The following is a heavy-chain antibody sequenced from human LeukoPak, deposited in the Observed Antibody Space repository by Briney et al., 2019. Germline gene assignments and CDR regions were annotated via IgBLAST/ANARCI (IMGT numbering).Heavy chain of an antibody. CDR1: GDIFTSYY. D-gene: IGHD4-23*01. J-gene: IGHJ4*02. V-gene: IGHV1-46*01. CDR3: AREADGGLLDY. Sequence: ASVKVSCKASGDIFTSYYMHWVRQAPGQGLEWVGIIGPSGGSTSYAQKFQGRVAMTRDTSTNTVYMELTSLTFEDTAVYYCAREADGGLLDYWGQGILVTVSS. CDR2: IGPSGGST.